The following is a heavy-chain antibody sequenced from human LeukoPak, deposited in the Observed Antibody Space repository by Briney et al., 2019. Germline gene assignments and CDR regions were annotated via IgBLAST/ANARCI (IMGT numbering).Heavy chain of an antibody. V-gene: IGHV4-61*02. Sequence: PSQTLSPTCTVSGRSISGGSYYWSWIRQPGGRGLEWNERIYTRGSTNYKPSLKSRVTISVDTSKNKFSLELSSVAAADTAVYYCAGYGYGPANDYWGQGTLVTVSS. D-gene: IGHD5-18*01. CDR3: AGYGYGPANDY. CDR2: IYTRGST. CDR1: GRSISGGSYY. J-gene: IGHJ4*02.